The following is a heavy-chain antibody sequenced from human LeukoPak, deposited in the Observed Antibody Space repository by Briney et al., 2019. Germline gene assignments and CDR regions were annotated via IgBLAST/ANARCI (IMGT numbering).Heavy chain of an antibody. J-gene: IGHJ6*02. D-gene: IGHD3-22*01. CDR1: GGTFSSYA. CDR3: ARVNYYDSSGPKYGMDV. CDR2: IIPILGIA. Sequence: GASVKVSCKASGGTFSSYAISWVRQAPGQGLEWMGRIIPILGIANYAQKFQGRVTITADKSTSTAYTELSSLRSEDTAVYYCARVNYYDSSGPKYGMDVWGQGTTVTVSS. V-gene: IGHV1-69*04.